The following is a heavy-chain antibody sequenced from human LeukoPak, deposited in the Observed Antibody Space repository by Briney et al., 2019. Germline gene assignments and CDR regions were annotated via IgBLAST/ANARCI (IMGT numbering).Heavy chain of an antibody. Sequence: GASVEVFCNASGYTFTGYYMHWVRQAPGQGLEWLGWISTYDDNIKYAQSVQGRLTLPIDTSTSTAYTELRSLTSDDTAVYYCARETYSNILTGTDYWGPGTLVTVSS. V-gene: IGHV1-18*04. J-gene: IGHJ4*02. CDR3: ARETYSNILTGTDY. CDR2: ISTYDDNI. D-gene: IGHD3-9*01. CDR1: GYTFTGYY.